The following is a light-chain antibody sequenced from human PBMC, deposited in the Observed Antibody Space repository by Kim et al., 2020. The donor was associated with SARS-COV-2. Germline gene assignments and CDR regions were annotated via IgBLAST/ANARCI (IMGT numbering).Light chain of an antibody. CDR3: SSYSSSGAWV. J-gene: IGLJ3*02. V-gene: IGLV2-14*03. CDR2: DVT. Sequence: GQSITISCTGSSSDIGDYNYVSWFQQHPGKAPKLMIYDVTKWPSGIANRFSGSESGNTASLTISGLLAEDEADYYCSSYSSSGAWVFGGGTQLTVL. CDR1: SSDIGDYNY.